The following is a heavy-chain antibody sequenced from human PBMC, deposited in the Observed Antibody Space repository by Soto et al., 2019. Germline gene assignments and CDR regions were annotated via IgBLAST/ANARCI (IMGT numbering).Heavy chain of an antibody. V-gene: IGHV5-51*01. D-gene: IGHD3-22*01. Sequence: PGESLKISCKGSGYSFTSYWIGWVRQMPGKGLEGRGIIYPGDSDTRYSPSFQGQVTISAEKYTSTAYLQWSSLKASDTAMYYCATTKGIYYYDSSGYYEYWGQGTLVTVSS. CDR1: GYSFTSYW. CDR2: IYPGDSDT. CDR3: ATTKGIYYYDSSGYYEY. J-gene: IGHJ4*02.